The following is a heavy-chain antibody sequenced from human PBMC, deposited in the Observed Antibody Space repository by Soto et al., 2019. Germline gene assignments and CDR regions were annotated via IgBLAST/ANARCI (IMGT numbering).Heavy chain of an antibody. CDR3: ARGREAGYSYVDY. CDR1: GGSFSGYY. D-gene: IGHD5-18*01. J-gene: IGHJ4*02. V-gene: IGHV4-34*01. Sequence: TLSLTCAVYGGSFSGYYWSWIRQPPGKGLEWIGEINHSGSTNYNPSLKSRVTISVDTSKNQFSLKLSSVTAADTAVYYCARGREAGYSYVDYWGQGTLVTVSS. CDR2: INHSGST.